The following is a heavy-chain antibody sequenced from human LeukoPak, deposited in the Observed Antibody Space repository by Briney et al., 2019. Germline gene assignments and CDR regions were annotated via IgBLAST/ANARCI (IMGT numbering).Heavy chain of an antibody. V-gene: IGHV1-69*05. CDR3: AIDYGDYPFDY. Sequence: GASVKVSCKASGGTFSSYAISWVRQAPGQGLEWMGRIIPIFGTANYAQKFQGRVTITTDESTSTAYMELSSLRSEDTAVYYCAIDYGDYPFDYWGQGTLVTVSS. CDR1: GGTFSSYA. J-gene: IGHJ4*02. CDR2: IIPIFGTA. D-gene: IGHD4-17*01.